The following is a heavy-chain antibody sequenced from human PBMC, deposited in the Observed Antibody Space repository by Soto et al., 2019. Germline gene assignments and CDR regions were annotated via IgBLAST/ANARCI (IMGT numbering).Heavy chain of an antibody. V-gene: IGHV1-69*02. J-gene: IGHJ6*03. CDR2: IIRILGIA. CDR3: ASPDRSQSGYPNYYYYCYMDV. CDR1: GGTFSSYT. Sequence: QDQLVQSGAEVKKPGSSVKVSCKASGGTFSSYTISWVRQAPGQGLQRMGRIIRILGIANYAQKFQGRVTITADNSTSTAYMELSSPRSEDTAVYYCASPDRSQSGYPNYYYYCYMDVWGKGTTVTVSS. D-gene: IGHD3-3*01.